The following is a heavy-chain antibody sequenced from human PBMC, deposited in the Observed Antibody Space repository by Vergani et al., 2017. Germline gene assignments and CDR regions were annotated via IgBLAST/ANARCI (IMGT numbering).Heavy chain of an antibody. CDR3: ARGAYYYDSSGYYDAYYYYGMDV. J-gene: IGHJ6*02. CDR2: INPSSGST. Sequence: QVQLVQSGAEVKKPGASVKVSCKASGYTFTSYYMHWVRQAPGQGLEWMGIINPSSGSTSYAQKFQGRVTMTRDTSTSTVYMELSSLRSEDTAVYYCARGAYYYDSSGYYDAYYYYGMDVWGQGTTVTVSS. D-gene: IGHD3-22*01. V-gene: IGHV1-46*03. CDR1: GYTFTSYY.